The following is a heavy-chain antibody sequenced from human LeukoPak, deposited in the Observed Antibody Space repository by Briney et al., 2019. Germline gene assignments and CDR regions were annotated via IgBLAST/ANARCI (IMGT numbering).Heavy chain of an antibody. D-gene: IGHD5-18*01. CDR1: GYTFTSYD. V-gene: IGHV1-8*01. J-gene: IGHJ3*02. CDR3: AREGRGIQLWLSKVGDAFDI. CDR2: MNPNSGNT. Sequence: GASVKVSCKASGYTFTSYDINWVRQATGQGLEWMGWMNPNSGNTGYAQKFQGRVTITRNTSISTAYMELSSLRSEDTAVYYCAREGRGIQLWLSKVGDAFDIWGQGTMVTVSS.